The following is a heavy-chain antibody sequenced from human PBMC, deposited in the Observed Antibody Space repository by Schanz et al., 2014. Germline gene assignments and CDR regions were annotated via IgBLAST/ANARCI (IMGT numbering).Heavy chain of an antibody. J-gene: IGHJ6*02. V-gene: IGHV3-9*01. CDR3: AKDRQNRVNRVGYYYGMDV. Sequence: ELLLVESGGGLVQPGGSLRLSCAASGFTFDDYAMHWVRQAPGKGLEWVSGISWNSGSIGYADSVKGRFTISRDDAKNSLYLQMNSLRAEDTALYYCAKDRQNRVNRVGYYYGMDVWGQGTTVTVSS. D-gene: IGHD3-16*01. CDR2: ISWNSGSI. CDR1: GFTFDDYA.